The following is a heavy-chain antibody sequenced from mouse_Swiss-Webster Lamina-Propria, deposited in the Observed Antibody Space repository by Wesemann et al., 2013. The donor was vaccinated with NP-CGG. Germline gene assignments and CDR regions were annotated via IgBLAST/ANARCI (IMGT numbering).Heavy chain of an antibody. J-gene: IGHJ3*01. CDR2: NGAT. Sequence: NGATYYNEKFKGKATLTADKSSNTAYMQLSSLTSEDSAVYFCARCYWFAYWGQGTLVTVSA. V-gene: IGHV1-54*02. CDR3: ARCYWFAY.